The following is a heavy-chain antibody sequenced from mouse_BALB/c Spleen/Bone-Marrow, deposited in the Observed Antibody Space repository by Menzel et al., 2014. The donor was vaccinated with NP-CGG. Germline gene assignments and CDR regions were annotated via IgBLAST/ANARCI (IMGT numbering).Heavy chain of an antibody. CDR1: GYTFTSYW. Sequence: VKLQESGAELVRPGASVKLSCKASGYTFTSYWINWVKQRPGQGLEWIGNIYPSDSYTNYNQKFKDKATLTVDKSSSTACMQLSSPTSEDSAVYYCTREGYYGSSYVDYWGQGTTLTVSS. D-gene: IGHD1-1*01. V-gene: IGHV1-69*02. J-gene: IGHJ2*01. CDR2: IYPSDSYT. CDR3: TREGYYGSSYVDY.